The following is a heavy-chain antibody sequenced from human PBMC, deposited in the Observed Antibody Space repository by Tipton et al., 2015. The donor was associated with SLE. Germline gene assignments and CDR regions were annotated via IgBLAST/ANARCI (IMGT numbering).Heavy chain of an antibody. CDR1: GGSFSSSPYY. J-gene: IGHJ4*02. CDR3: ARHSGRFGDFFDY. Sequence: TLSLTCTVSGGSFSSSPYYWGWIRQPPGERPAWIGSVYSSGNTYYNPSLKSQFTISIDTSKNQFSLKLSSVAAADTAVYYCARHSGRFGDFFDYWGQGTLVTVSS. D-gene: IGHD1-26*01. CDR2: VYSSGNT. V-gene: IGHV4-39*01.